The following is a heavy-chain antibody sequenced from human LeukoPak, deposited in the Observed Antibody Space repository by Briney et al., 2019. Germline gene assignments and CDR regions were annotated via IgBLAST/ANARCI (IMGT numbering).Heavy chain of an antibody. CDR1: GFTFSAFW. V-gene: IGHV3-74*01. CDR3: ARGLVHDTSGYYSDY. Sequence: QPGGSLRLSCAASGFTFSAFWMHWVRQAPGKGLVWVSRINSGDSRTTYADSVKGRFTISRDNAKNTLYLQMNSLRAEDTAVYYCARGLVHDTSGYYSDYWGQGTLVTVSS. CDR2: INSGDSRT. J-gene: IGHJ4*02. D-gene: IGHD3-22*01.